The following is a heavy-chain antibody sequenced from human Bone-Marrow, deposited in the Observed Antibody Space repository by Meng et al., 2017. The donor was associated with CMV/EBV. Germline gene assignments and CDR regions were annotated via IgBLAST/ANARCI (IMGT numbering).Heavy chain of an antibody. CDR1: GGSFSGYY. CDR3: PRGGIWFGTNYFDY. CDR2: INHSGST. V-gene: IGHV4-34*01. Sequence: SETLSLTCAVYGGSFSGYYWSWIRQPPGKGLEWIGEINHSGSTNYNPSLKSRVTISVDTSKNQFSLKLSSVTAADTAVYYCPRGGIWFGTNYFDYWGQGTLVTVSS. J-gene: IGHJ4*02. D-gene: IGHD3-10*01.